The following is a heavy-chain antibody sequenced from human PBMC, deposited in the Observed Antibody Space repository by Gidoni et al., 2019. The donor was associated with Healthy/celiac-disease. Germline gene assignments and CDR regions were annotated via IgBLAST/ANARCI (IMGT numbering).Heavy chain of an antibody. D-gene: IGHD3-22*01. CDR2: ISSSSSYI. CDR3: ARDWRYYDSSGYYFG. Sequence: EVQLVESGGGLVKPGGSLRLSCAASGFTFGSYSMNWVRQAPGKGLEWVSSISSSSSYIYYADSVKGRFTISRDNAKNSLYLQMNSLRAEDTAVYYCARDWRYYDSSGYYFGRGQGTLVTVSS. V-gene: IGHV3-21*01. J-gene: IGHJ4*02. CDR1: GFTFGSYS.